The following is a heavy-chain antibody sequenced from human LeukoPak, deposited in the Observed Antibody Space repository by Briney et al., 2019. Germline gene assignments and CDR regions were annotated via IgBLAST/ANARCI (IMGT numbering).Heavy chain of an antibody. CDR1: GGSISSGDYY. V-gene: IGHV4-39*01. D-gene: IGHD6-13*01. CDR3: ARLGIAAAAYYFDY. CDR2: IYYSGST. J-gene: IGHJ4*02. Sequence: PSQTLSLTCTVSGGSISSGDYYWGWIRQPPGKGLEWIGSIYYSGSTYYNPSLKSRVTISVDTSKNQFSLKLSSVTAADTAVYYCARLGIAAAAYYFDYWGQGTLVTVSS.